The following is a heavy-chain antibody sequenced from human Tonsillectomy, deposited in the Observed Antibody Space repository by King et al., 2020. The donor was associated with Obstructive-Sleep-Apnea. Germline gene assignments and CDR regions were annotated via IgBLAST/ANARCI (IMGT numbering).Heavy chain of an antibody. J-gene: IGHJ2*01. D-gene: IGHD4-17*01. CDR3: ARLRPTYWYFDL. CDR2: IYYSGIT. CDR1: AGSFSSSIYY. Sequence: QLQESGPGLVKPSETLSLTCTVSAGSFSSSIYYWGWIRQPPGKGLEWIGTIYYSGITYYNPSLKSRVTISFDTSKDQFSLKLNSVIAADTAVYYCARLRPTYWYFDLWGRGTLVTVSS. V-gene: IGHV4-39*07.